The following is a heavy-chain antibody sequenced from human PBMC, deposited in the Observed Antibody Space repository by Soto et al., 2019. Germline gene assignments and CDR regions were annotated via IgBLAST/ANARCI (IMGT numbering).Heavy chain of an antibody. D-gene: IGHD4-17*01. CDR3: SRGDATKIVVTTYYGMDV. CDR2: IIPVFGTA. CDR1: GGTLRNYG. Sequence: QVQLVQSGAEVKKPGSSVRVSCKASGGTLRNYGISWVRQAPGQGLEWMGGIIPVFGTANYAQKFQGRVTITADESTSTVYMDVTSLRSEDTAVYHCSRGDATKIVVTTYYGMDVWGQGTTVTVSS. V-gene: IGHV1-69*12. J-gene: IGHJ6*02.